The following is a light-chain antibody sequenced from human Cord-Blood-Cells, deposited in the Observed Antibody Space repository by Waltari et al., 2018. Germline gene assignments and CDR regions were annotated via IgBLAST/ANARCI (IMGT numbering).Light chain of an antibody. Sequence: DIVMTQSPDSLAVSLGERATINCKSSQSVLYSSNNKNYVAWYQQKPGQPPKLLIYWASTRESGVPDRFSGSGSGTDFTLTISSLQAEDVAVYYCQQYYTRITFGPGTKVDIK. CDR1: QSVLYSSNNKNY. J-gene: IGKJ3*01. CDR2: WAS. CDR3: QQYYTRIT. V-gene: IGKV4-1*01.